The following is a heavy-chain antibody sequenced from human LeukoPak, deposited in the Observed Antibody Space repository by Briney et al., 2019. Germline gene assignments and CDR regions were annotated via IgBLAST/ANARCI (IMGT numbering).Heavy chain of an antibody. V-gene: IGHV3-23*01. D-gene: IGHD2-15*01. CDR2: ISGSGGRI. CDR3: FGGSPQPNGFDP. CDR1: GFTFSNYA. J-gene: IGHJ5*02. Sequence: PGGSLRLSCAASGFTFSNYAMSWVRQTPGTGLEWVSGISGSGGRIYYADSVKGRFTISRDNSKNTLYLQMNSLRAEDTAIYYCFGGSPQPNGFDPWGQGTLVTVSS.